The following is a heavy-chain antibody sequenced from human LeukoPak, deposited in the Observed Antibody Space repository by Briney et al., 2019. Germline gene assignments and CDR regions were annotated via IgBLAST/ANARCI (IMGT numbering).Heavy chain of an antibody. D-gene: IGHD3-22*01. V-gene: IGHV3-21*01. Sequence: GGSLRLSCAASGFTFSSYSMNWVRQAPGKGLEWVSSISSSSSYIYYADSVKGRFTISRDNAKNSLYLQMNSLRAEDTAVYYCARDQVPLYYYDRNVNDAFDIWGQGTMVTVSS. CDR2: ISSSSSYI. CDR3: ARDQVPLYYYDRNVNDAFDI. CDR1: GFTFSSYS. J-gene: IGHJ3*02.